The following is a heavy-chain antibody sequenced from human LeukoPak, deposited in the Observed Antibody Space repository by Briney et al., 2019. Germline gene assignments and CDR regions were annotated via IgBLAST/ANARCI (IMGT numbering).Heavy chain of an antibody. D-gene: IGHD3-22*01. CDR2: IYYSGST. Sequence: PSETLSLTCTVSGGSISGHYWSWIRQPPGKGLEWIGYIYYSGSTNYNPSLKSRVTISVDTSKNQFSLKLSSVTAADTAVYYCASDTEYHYDSSRWFDPWGQGTLLTVSS. CDR3: ASDTEYHYDSSRWFDP. CDR1: GGSISGHY. V-gene: IGHV4-59*11. J-gene: IGHJ5*02.